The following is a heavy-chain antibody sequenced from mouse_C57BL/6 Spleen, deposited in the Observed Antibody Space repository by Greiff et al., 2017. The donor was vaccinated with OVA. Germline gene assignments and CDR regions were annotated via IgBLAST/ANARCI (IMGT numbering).Heavy chain of an antibody. J-gene: IGHJ4*01. D-gene: IGHD2-3*01. Sequence: QVQLKQSGPGLVQPSQSLSITCTVSGFSLTSYGVHWVRQSPGKGLEWLGVIWRGGSTDYNAAFISRLSTSKDKSKSQVFCKMNSLRANDTAIDYCARWLLRGPYAMDYWGQGTSVTVSS. CDR1: GFSLTSYG. CDR2: IWRGGST. V-gene: IGHV2-2*02. CDR3: ARWLLRGPYAMDY.